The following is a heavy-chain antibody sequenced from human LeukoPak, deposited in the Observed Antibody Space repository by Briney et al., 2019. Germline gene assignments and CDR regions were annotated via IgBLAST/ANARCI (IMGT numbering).Heavy chain of an antibody. CDR1: GFTFSSYA. D-gene: IGHD3-10*01. V-gene: IGHV3-23*01. CDR2: ITTSGGST. J-gene: IGHJ3*02. CDR3: AKDHYVSGRYDAFDI. Sequence: GGSLRLSCAASGFTFSSYAMSWVRQAPGEGLEWVPSITTSGGSTYYADSVKGRFTISRDNAKNTLYLQMNSLRAEDTAVYYCAKDHYVSGRYDAFDIWGKGTIVTVSS.